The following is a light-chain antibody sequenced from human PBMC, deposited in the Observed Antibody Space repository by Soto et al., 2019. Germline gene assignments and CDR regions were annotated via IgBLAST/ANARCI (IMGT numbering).Light chain of an antibody. V-gene: IGKV1-5*01. CDR1: QNIGSR. Sequence: DIQMTQSPSTLSASVGDRVAITCRASQNIGSRLAWYQQKPDEAPKPLIYDASSLESGVPLRFGGSGSGTDFTLIISSLQPDDFANYYCQQCNTPFTFGGGTKVEIK. CDR3: QQCNTPFT. CDR2: DAS. J-gene: IGKJ4*01.